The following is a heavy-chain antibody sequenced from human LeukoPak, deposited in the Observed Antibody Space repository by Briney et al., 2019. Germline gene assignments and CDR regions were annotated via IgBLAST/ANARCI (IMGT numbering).Heavy chain of an antibody. Sequence: GGSLRLSCAASRFTFSSYAMSWVRQAPGQGLEWVSAISGSGGSTYYADCVKGRFTISRDNSKNTLYLKMHSLRAEDTAVYYCAKLFEVAVTWGQGTLVTVSS. V-gene: IGHV3-23*01. J-gene: IGHJ5*02. CDR1: RFTFSSYA. D-gene: IGHD2-21*01. CDR2: ISGSGGST. CDR3: AKLFEVAVT.